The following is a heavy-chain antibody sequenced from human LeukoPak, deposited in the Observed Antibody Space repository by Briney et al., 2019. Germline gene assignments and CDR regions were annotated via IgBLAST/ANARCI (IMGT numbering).Heavy chain of an antibody. D-gene: IGHD1-26*01. CDR3: ASLRLGATPWSPYYYMDV. J-gene: IGHJ6*03. CDR2: IYYSGST. Sequence: SETLSLTCTVSGGSISSYYWSWIRQPPGKGLEWIGYIYYSGSTNYNPSLKSRVTISVDTSKNQFSLKLSSVTAADTAVYYCASLRLGATPWSPYYYMDVWGKGTTVTVSS. V-gene: IGHV4-59*01. CDR1: GGSISSYY.